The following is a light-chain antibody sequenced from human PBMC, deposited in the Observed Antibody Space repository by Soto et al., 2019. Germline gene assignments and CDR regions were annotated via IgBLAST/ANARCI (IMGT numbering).Light chain of an antibody. J-gene: IGLJ1*01. V-gene: IGLV2-14*03. Sequence: QSAPTQPASVSGSTRQPNTISCTGNSSDVGGYNYVSWYQHHPGKAPRLIIYDVSNRPSGVSIRFSGSKSDNTASLTISGLQPEDEADYHCSSYTTSNTRQIVFGTGTKVTVL. CDR1: SSDVGGYNY. CDR2: DVS. CDR3: SSYTTSNTRQIV.